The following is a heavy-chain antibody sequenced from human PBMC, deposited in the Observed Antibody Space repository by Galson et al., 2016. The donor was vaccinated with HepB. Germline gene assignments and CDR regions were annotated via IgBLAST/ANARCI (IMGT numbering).Heavy chain of an antibody. Sequence: ETLSLTCTVSGGSVGSGHYFWSWIRRSAGKGLEWIGNVDDLGNTNYNPSLQRRVSISPDTSKNQFSLRLSSVTAADTAVYYCARARGRQLFDYWGQGTRVSVSS. D-gene: IGHD6-13*01. V-gene: IGHV4-61*01. J-gene: IGHJ4*02. CDR3: ARARGRQLFDY. CDR1: GGSVGSGHYF. CDR2: VDDLGNT.